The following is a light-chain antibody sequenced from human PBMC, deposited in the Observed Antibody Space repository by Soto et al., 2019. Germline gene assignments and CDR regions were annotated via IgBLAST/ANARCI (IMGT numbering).Light chain of an antibody. CDR3: QQYDDWPET. Sequence: EKVMTQSPSTLSFSPLEGATLSCSSSQSVSSNLAWYQQKPGQAPRLLIYDASTRATGIPARFSGSGSGTEFTLTISSLQSEDLAVYYCQQYDDWPETFGQGTKVDIK. CDR2: DAS. J-gene: IGKJ1*01. V-gene: IGKV3-15*01. CDR1: QSVSSN.